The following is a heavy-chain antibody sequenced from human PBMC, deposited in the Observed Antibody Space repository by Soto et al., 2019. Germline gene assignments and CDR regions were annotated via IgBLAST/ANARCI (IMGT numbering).Heavy chain of an antibody. CDR2: IYYTGNT. CDR1: GGSFNANY. CDR3: ASARWDY. Sequence: SETLCLTCAVFGGSFNANYWSWIRQPPGKGLEWVGEIYYTGNTNSNPSLKSRVTVLVDTSKRQFSLKLSSVTAADTAVYYCASARWDYWGQGILVTVSS. J-gene: IGHJ4*02. V-gene: IGHV4-34*01.